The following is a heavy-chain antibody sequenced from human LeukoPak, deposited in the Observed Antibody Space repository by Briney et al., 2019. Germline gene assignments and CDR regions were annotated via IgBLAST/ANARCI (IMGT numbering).Heavy chain of an antibody. V-gene: IGHV1-46*01. CDR1: GGTFSSYA. CDR3: ARSNIATRRGDNWFDP. J-gene: IGHJ5*02. Sequence: ASVKVSCKASGGTFSSYAISWVRQAPGQGLEWMGIINPSGGSTSYAQKFQGRVTMTRDTSTSTVYMELSSLRSEDTAVYYCARSNIATRRGDNWFDPWGQGTLVTVSS. D-gene: IGHD6-6*01. CDR2: INPSGGST.